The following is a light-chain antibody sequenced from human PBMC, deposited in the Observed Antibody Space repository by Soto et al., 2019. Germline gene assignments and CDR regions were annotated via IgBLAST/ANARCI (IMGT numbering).Light chain of an antibody. CDR3: QAWDSSTAVV. Sequence: QSVLTQPPSVSGAPGQRVTISCTGSSSNIGAGYDVHWYQQLPGTAPKLLIYGNSNRPSGVPDRFSGSKSGNTATLTISGTQAMDEADYYCQAWDSSTAVVFGGGTKLTVL. V-gene: IGLV1-40*01. J-gene: IGLJ2*01. CDR1: SSNIGAGYD. CDR2: GNS.